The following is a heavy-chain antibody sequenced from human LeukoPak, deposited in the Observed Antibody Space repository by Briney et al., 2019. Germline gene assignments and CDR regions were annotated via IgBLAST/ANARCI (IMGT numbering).Heavy chain of an antibody. Sequence: PGGSLRLSCTASGFTFGDYAMSWVRQAPGKGLEWVAVISYDGSKKYYADSVKGRFTISRDNSKNTQHLQMNSLRAEDTAVYYCARAQGYDFDYWGQGTLATVSS. D-gene: IGHD5-12*01. V-gene: IGHV3-30*04. CDR2: ISYDGSKK. CDR1: GFTFGDYA. J-gene: IGHJ4*02. CDR3: ARAQGYDFDY.